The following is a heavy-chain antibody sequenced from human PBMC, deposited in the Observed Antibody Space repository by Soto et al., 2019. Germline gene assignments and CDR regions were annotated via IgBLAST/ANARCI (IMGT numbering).Heavy chain of an antibody. CDR1: GGTFSSYG. D-gene: IGHD2-15*01. CDR3: ARAGWYVGTVEHAGCNDYGIDV. CDR2: IIPLFGTV. V-gene: IGHV1-69*01. Sequence: QVQLVQSGAEVKKPGSSVKVSCKASGGTFSSYGIRWGRQAPGQGLEWLGGIIPLFGTVNYAQKFQGRVKITVDESTTSAYMELRSLRSVDTAVYHCARAGWYVGTVEHAGCNDYGIDVWGQGTTVTVSS. J-gene: IGHJ6*02.